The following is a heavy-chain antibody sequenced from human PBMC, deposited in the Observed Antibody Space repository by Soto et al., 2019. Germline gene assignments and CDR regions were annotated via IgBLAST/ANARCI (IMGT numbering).Heavy chain of an antibody. J-gene: IGHJ6*02. Sequence: SQTLSLTCAISGDSVSSNSAAWNWIRQSPSRGLEWLGRTYYRSKWYNDYAVSVKSRITINPDTSKNQFSLQLNSVTPEDTAVYYCARAGASIAAAGYYDYGMDVWGQGTTVTVSS. CDR1: GDSVSSNSAA. D-gene: IGHD6-13*01. V-gene: IGHV6-1*01. CDR2: TYYRSKWYN. CDR3: ARAGASIAAAGYYDYGMDV.